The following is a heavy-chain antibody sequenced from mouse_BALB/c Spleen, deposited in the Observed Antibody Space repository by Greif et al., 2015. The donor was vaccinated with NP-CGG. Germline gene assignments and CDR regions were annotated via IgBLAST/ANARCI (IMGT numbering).Heavy chain of an antibody. V-gene: IGHV1S12*01. CDR3: ARSGLLRLPFAY. CDR1: GYTFTSYY. CDR2: IYPGDGST. D-gene: IGHD1-2*01. J-gene: IGHJ3*01. Sequence: QVQLQQPGPELVKPGASVKISCKASGYTFTSYYIHWVKQRPGQGLGWIGYIYPGDGSTNYNEKFKGKATLTADTSSSTAYMQLSSLTSEDSAVYFCARSGLLRLPFAYWGQGTLVTVSA.